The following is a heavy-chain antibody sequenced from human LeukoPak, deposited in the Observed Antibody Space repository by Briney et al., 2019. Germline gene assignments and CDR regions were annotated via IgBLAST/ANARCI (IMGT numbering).Heavy chain of an antibody. D-gene: IGHD3-22*01. CDR3: ARALKSDSDSANEYYEYFHH. CDR2: YDGGST. J-gene: IGHJ1*01. V-gene: IGHV3-66*01. CDR1: GFTVSTNS. Sequence: GGSLRLSCAASGFTVSTNSMSWVRQAPGKGLEWVSVYDGGSTYHTDSVKGRFSISRDNSKNTVYLQMNSLRAEDTAVYYCARALKSDSDSANEYYEYFHHWGQGTLVTVSS.